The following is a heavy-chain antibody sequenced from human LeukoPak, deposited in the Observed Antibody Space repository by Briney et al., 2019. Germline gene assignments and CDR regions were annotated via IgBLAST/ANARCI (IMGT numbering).Heavy chain of an antibody. CDR3: AREAAAGRDLGTLDY. CDR2: IYTSGST. J-gene: IGHJ4*02. D-gene: IGHD6-13*01. CDR1: GGSISSGSYY. Sequence: SETLSLTCTVSGGSISSGSYYWSWIRQPAGKGLEWIGRIYTSGSTNYNPSLKSRVTMSVDTSKNQFSLKLSSVTAADTAVYYCAREAAAGRDLGTLDYWGQGTLVTVSS. V-gene: IGHV4-61*02.